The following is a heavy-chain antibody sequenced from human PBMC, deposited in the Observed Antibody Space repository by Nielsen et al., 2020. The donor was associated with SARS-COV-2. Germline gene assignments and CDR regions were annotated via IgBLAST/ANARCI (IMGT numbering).Heavy chain of an antibody. CDR2: IIPIFGTA. CDR3: ARIYDSSGYSYYYYGMDV. D-gene: IGHD3-22*01. CDR1: GYTFTGYY. J-gene: IGHJ6*02. Sequence: SVKVSCKASGYTFTGYYMHWVRQAPGQGLEWMGGIIPIFGTANYAQKFQGRVTITADKSTSTAYMELSSLRSEDTAVYYCARIYDSSGYSYYYYGMDVWGQGTTVTVSS. V-gene: IGHV1-69*06.